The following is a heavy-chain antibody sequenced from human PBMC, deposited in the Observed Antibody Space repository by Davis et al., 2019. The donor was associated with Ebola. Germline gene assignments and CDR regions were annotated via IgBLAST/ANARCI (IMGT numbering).Heavy chain of an antibody. CDR1: GYTFTGYY. D-gene: IGHD6-13*01. J-gene: IGHJ4*02. CDR2: IDPNSGGT. CDR3: ARDMYSNSWYLWYFDY. Sequence: ASVKVSCKASGYTFTGYYMHWVRQAPGQGLEWMGRIDPNSGGTNYAQKFQGRVTLTRDTSISTVYMELSNLSSDDTAVYYCARDMYSNSWYLWYFDYWGQGTLVTVSS. V-gene: IGHV1-2*06.